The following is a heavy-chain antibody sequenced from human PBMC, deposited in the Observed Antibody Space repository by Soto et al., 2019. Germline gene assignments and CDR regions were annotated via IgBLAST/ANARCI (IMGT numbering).Heavy chain of an antibody. V-gene: IGHV1-69*08. D-gene: IGHD5-12*01. CDR1: GGTFRSDT. CDR2: IIPLLETT. Sequence: GASVKVSCKTPGGTFRSDTFTWVRQAPGQGLEWMGRIIPLLETTDYAQKFQGRVTITADKSTGTAYMEVSSLRSEDTAIYYCVRNSPIGSTFSGYDGIDYWGQGTLVTVSS. CDR3: VRNSPIGSTFSGYDGIDY. J-gene: IGHJ4*02.